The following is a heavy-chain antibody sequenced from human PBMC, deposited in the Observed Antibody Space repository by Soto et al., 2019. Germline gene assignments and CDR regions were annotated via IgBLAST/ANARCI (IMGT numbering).Heavy chain of an antibody. Sequence: ASVKVSCKASGYTFTSYYMHWVRQAPGQGLEWMGIINPSGGSTSYAQKFQGRVTMTRDTSTSTVYMELSSLRSEDTAVYYCARDGVVVAATPGWFDPWGQGTLVTVS. CDR3: ARDGVVVAATPGWFDP. V-gene: IGHV1-46*01. CDR2: INPSGGST. CDR1: GYTFTSYY. J-gene: IGHJ5*02. D-gene: IGHD2-15*01.